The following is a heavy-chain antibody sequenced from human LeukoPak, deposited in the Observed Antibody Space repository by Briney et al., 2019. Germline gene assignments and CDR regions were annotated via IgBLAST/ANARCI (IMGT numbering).Heavy chain of an antibody. V-gene: IGHV4-39*01. CDR3: ARHLSGTAMAHYFDF. CDR2: VYSSGST. Sequence: SETLSLTCSVSGDAISSARNYWGWIRQSPGKGLEWLASVYSSGSTHSNPSLTSRVSISIDMSKNQFSLKLYSVTASDAAIYYCARHLSGTAMAHYFDFWGQGTLITVSS. J-gene: IGHJ4*02. CDR1: GDAISSARNY. D-gene: IGHD5-18*01.